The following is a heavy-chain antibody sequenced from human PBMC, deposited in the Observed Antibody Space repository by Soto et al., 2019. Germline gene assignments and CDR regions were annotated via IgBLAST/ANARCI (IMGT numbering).Heavy chain of an antibody. D-gene: IGHD2-15*01. CDR2: LYPDGRA. V-gene: IGHV3-53*05. CDR3: AGASSRVSSVVAAY. J-gene: IGHJ4*02. Sequence: GGSLRLSCAASGFTVSGNHLTWVRQAPGKGLKWVSVLYPDGRAYYADSVKGRFTISTDNSKNTVNLQMNTLRSDDTAVYYCAGASSRVSSVVAAYWGQGTLVTVSS. CDR1: GFTVSGNH.